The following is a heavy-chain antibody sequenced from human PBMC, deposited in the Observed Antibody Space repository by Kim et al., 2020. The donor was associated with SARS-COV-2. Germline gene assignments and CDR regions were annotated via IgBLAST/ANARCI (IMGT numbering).Heavy chain of an antibody. V-gene: IGHV4-39*01. CDR3: ARHDYFLWFGELLADDAFDI. J-gene: IGHJ3*02. D-gene: IGHD3-10*01. CDR2: IYYSGST. Sequence: SETLSLTCTVSGGSISSSSYYWGWIRQPPGKGLEWIGSIYYSGSTYYNPSLKSRVTISVDTSKNRFSLKLSSVTAADTAVYYCARHDYFLWFGELLADDAFDIWGQGTMVTVSS. CDR1: GGSISSSSYY.